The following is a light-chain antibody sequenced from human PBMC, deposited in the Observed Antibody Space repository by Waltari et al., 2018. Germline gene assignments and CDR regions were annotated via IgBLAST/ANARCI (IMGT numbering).Light chain of an antibody. J-gene: IGKJ2*01. Sequence: EIVMTQSPATLSVSPGERATLSCRASQSVSSNLAWYQQNPGQAPRLPIYGASTRATGIPARFSGSGSGTEFTLTISSLQSEDFAVYYCQQYNNWPPYTFGQGTKVEIK. CDR2: GAS. CDR1: QSVSSN. V-gene: IGKV3-15*01. CDR3: QQYNNWPPYT.